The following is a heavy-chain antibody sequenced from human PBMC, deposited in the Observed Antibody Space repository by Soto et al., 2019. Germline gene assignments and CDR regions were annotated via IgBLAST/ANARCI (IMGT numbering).Heavy chain of an antibody. CDR3: ERSRGFGVVMGSVVDY. Sequence: EVQLVESGGGLVKPGGSLRLSCAASGFTFSSYSMNWVRQAPGKGLEWVSSISSSSSYIYYADSVKGRFTISRDNAKNSVYLHMNSLRAEDTAVYYCERSRGFGVVMGSVVDYWGQGTLVTVSS. V-gene: IGHV3-21*01. J-gene: IGHJ4*02. CDR1: GFTFSSYS. D-gene: IGHD3-3*01. CDR2: ISSSSSYI.